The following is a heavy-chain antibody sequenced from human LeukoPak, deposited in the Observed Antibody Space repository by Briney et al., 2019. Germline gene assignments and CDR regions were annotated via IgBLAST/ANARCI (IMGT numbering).Heavy chain of an antibody. CDR3: ARLNNYDFWSGPLWGQNWFDP. CDR2: INHSGST. J-gene: IGHJ5*02. V-gene: IGHV4-34*01. D-gene: IGHD3-3*01. Sequence: SETLSLTCAVYGGSFSGYYWSWIRQPPGKGLEWIGEINHSGSTNYNPSLKSRVTISVDTSKNQFSLELSSVTAADTAVYYCARLNNYDFWSGPLWGQNWFDPWGQGTLVTVSS. CDR1: GGSFSGYY.